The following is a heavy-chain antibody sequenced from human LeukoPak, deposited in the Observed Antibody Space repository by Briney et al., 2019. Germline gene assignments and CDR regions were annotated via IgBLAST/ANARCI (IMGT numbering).Heavy chain of an antibody. J-gene: IGHJ4*02. CDR2: IYYSGST. V-gene: IGHV4-39*01. Sequence: PETLSLTCTVSGGSISSSSYYWGWIRQPPGKGLEWIGSIYYSGSTYYNPSLKSRVTISVDTSKNQFSLKLSSVTAADTAVYYCARRSGGVAVAGFFDYWGQGTLVTVSS. D-gene: IGHD6-19*01. CDR1: GGSISSSSYY. CDR3: ARRSGGVAVAGFFDY.